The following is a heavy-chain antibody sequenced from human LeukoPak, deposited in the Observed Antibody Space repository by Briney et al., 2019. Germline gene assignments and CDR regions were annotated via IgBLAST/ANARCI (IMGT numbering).Heavy chain of an antibody. J-gene: IGHJ5*02. D-gene: IGHD3-22*01. CDR1: GFTFSSYW. CDR2: IKQDGSEK. V-gene: IGHV3-7*01. CDR3: ARDQRVYYYDSSGSNWFDP. Sequence: QAGGSLRLSCAASGFTFSSYWMSWVRQAPGKGLEWVANIKQDGSEKYYVDSVKGRFTISRDNAKNSLYLQMNSLRAEDTAVYYCARDQRVYYYDSSGSNWFDPWGQGTLVTVSS.